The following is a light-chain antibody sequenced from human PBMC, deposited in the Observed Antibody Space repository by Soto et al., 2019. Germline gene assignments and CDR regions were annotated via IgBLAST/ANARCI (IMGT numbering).Light chain of an antibody. CDR2: SNN. V-gene: IGLV1-44*01. CDR1: SSNIGRDT. Sequence: QSVLTQPPSASGTPGQRVTISCSGSSSNIGRDTVNWYQQLPGTAPKLLLYSNNQRPSRVPDRFSGSKSGTSASLAISGLQSEDEADYYCATWDGSLNGWVFGGGTKLTVL. CDR3: ATWDGSLNGWV. J-gene: IGLJ3*02.